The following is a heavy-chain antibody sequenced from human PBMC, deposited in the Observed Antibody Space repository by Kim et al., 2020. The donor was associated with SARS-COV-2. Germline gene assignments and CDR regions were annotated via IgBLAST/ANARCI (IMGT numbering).Heavy chain of an antibody. Sequence: GGSLRLSCATSGFTLRVHGIHWVRQAPGRGLEWVAVSTYEGRNEKYADSVKGRFTISRDTSKNRLYLQMSSLRVEDTAVYYCARDGGSGWSPSYYFDNWG. J-gene: IGHJ4*01. V-gene: IGHV3-33*05. CDR2: STYEGRNE. CDR3: ARDGGSGWSPSYYFDN. D-gene: IGHD6-19*01. CDR1: GFTLRVHG.